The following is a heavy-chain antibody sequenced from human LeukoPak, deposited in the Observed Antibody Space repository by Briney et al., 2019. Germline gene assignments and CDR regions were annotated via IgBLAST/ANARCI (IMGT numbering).Heavy chain of an antibody. CDR1: GASLSDYY. CDR2: MHISGRRTM. J-gene: IGHJ4*02. CDR3: ARDKEDMMVTFGGVKDYFDY. V-gene: IGHV4-4*07. Sequence: SQTLSLTCAVYGASLSDYYWSCIRHPAERGREWIGRMHISGRRTMNNNPSLNSRVTMSVDTSKNQFSLKLSSVTAADTAVYYCARDKEDMMVTFGGVKDYFDYWGRGTLVTVSS. D-gene: IGHD3-16*01.